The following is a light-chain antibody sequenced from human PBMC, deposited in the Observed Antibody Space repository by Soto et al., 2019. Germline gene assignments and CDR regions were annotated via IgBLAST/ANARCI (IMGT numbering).Light chain of an antibody. CDR2: SDD. Sequence: QSVVTQPPSASGTLGQRVTISCSGSNSNIGRNSVNWYQQFPGTAPKLLIYSDDRRPSGVADRFSGSRSGTSASLAISGLQSEDEADYYCSAWDDSLNGPVFGGGTKLTVL. J-gene: IGLJ3*02. V-gene: IGLV1-44*01. CDR3: SAWDDSLNGPV. CDR1: NSNIGRNS.